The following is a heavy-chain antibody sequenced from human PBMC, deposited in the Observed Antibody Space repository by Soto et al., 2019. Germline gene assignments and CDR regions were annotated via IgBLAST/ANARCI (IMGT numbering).Heavy chain of an antibody. CDR1: GFTFSSYA. J-gene: IGHJ4*02. V-gene: IGHV3-23*01. Sequence: GGSLRLSCAASGFTFSSYAMNWVRQAPGKGLEWVSAISGSRGSTYYAHSVEGRFTISRDNSKTTLYLQMNSLRAEDTSVFFCAKEADIVVVVATSAFDHWGQGTLVTVSS. CDR3: AKEADIVVVVATSAFDH. D-gene: IGHD2-15*01. CDR2: ISGSRGST.